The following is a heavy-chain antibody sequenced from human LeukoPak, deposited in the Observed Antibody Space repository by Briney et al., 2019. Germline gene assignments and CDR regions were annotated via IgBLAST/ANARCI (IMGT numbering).Heavy chain of an antibody. CDR3: ATKQWLAPPPDS. CDR2: INTDGTVT. CDR1: GFTFSKYW. J-gene: IGHJ4*02. V-gene: IGHV3-74*01. Sequence: GGSLRLSCAASGFTFSKYWMLWVRQAPGKGLESVSRINTDGTVTTYADSVKGRFTVSRDNADNTMFLQMNTVRDEDTAVYYCATKQWLAPPPDSWGQGTPVTVSS. D-gene: IGHD6-19*01.